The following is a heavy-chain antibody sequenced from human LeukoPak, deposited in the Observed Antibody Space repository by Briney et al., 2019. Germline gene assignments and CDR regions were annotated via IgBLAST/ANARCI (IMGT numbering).Heavy chain of an antibody. CDR1: GFTFSSYA. J-gene: IGHJ4*02. CDR2: ISGSGGST. Sequence: PGGSLRLSCAASGFTFSSYAMSWVRQAPGKGLEWVSAISGSGGSTYYADSVKGRFTISRDNSKNTLYLQMNSLRAEDTAVYYCAKDQFSGSYHTDFDYWGQGTLVTVSS. D-gene: IGHD1-26*01. CDR3: AKDQFSGSYHTDFDY. V-gene: IGHV3-23*01.